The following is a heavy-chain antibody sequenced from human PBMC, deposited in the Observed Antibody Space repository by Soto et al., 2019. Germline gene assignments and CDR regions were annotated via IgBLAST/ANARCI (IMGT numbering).Heavy chain of an antibody. CDR2: IYGGGST. D-gene: IGHD2-15*01. Sequence: TGGSLRLSCAASGFTVSSNYMSWVRQAPGKGLEWVSVIYGGGSTYYADSVKGRFTISRDDSKNTLYLQMNSLRAEDTAVYYCARAGYCSGDSCYLGHGFDIWGQGTMVTVSS. V-gene: IGHV3-53*01. CDR3: ARAGYCSGDSCYLGHGFDI. J-gene: IGHJ3*02. CDR1: GFTVSSNY.